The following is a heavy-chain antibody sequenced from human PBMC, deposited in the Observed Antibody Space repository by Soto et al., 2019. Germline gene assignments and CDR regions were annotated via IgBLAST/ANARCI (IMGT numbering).Heavy chain of an antibody. D-gene: IGHD3-16*02. CDR1: GDTFSSYA. Sequence: ASVKVSCKASGDTFSSYAISWVRQAPGKGLEWMGWINGYNGDTKYSQKFQGRVTMTKDTSTTTVYMELRSLRSDDTAVYYCARGGSLSLRDGYMSNWFDPWGQGTLVTVSS. CDR3: ARGGSLSLRDGYMSNWFDP. CDR2: INGYNGDT. V-gene: IGHV1-18*01. J-gene: IGHJ5*02.